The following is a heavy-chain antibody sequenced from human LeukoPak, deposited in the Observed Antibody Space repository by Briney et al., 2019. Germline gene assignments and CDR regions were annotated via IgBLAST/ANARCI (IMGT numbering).Heavy chain of an antibody. V-gene: IGHV3-30*02. CDR2: IRYDGSNE. CDR1: GFTFSSYG. J-gene: IGHJ3*02. Sequence: AGGSLRLSCAASGFTFSSYGMHWVRQAPGKGLEWVAFIRYDGSNEYYIDSVKGRFTLSRDNSKNTLYLQMNSLRAEDTAVYYCAKDSAVSGSYPDASDIWGQGTMVTVSS. CDR3: AKDSAVSGSYPDASDI. D-gene: IGHD1-26*01.